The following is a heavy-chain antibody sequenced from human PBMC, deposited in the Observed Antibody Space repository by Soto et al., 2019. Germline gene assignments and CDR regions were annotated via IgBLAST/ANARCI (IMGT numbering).Heavy chain of an antibody. J-gene: IGHJ4*02. V-gene: IGHV4-39*01. CDR1: GASISSNIYY. CDR3: ASQHYYDSSGYYVVY. D-gene: IGHD3-22*01. Sequence: SVTLSLTCTITGASISSNIYYSACTRQPPGKGLEWIGNIHYSGSTYYDSSLQSRVTISIDTSKNQFSLKLSSVTATDTAVYYCASQHYYDSSGYYVVYWGQGTLVTVS. CDR2: IHYSGST.